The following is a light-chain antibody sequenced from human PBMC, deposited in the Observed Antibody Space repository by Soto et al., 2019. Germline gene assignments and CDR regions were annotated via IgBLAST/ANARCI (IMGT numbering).Light chain of an antibody. V-gene: IGKV3D-20*01. CDR2: DAD. J-gene: IGKJ2*01. CDR3: QQYGRSPYT. CDR1: QTVVGGS. Sequence: EIVLTQSPATLSLSPGERATLSCGASQTVVGGSIGWYQQRPGLAPRLVIHDADSRATGVQGRFSGSGSGADFTLTISSLEPEDFGVYYCQQYGRSPYTFGQGTKVEIK.